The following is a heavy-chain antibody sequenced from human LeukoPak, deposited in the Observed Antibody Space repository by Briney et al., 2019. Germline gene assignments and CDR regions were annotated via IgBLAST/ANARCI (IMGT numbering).Heavy chain of an antibody. CDR2: ISYDGSNK. Sequence: GGSLRLSCAASGFTFSSYAMHWVRQAPGKGLEWVAVISYDGSNKYYADSVKGRFTISRDNSKNTLYLQMNSLRADDTAAYYCARDLELSAVYYFDSWGQGTLVIVSS. J-gene: IGHJ4*02. D-gene: IGHD3-3*01. V-gene: IGHV3-30*04. CDR1: GFTFSSYA. CDR3: ARDLELSAVYYFDS.